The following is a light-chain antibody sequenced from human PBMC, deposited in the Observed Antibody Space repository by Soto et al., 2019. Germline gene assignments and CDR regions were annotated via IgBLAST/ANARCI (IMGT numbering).Light chain of an antibody. V-gene: IGKV3-15*01. CDR1: QSVSSSY. J-gene: IGKJ2*01. Sequence: EIVMTQSPATLSVSPGERATLSCRASQSVSSSYLAWYQQKPGQAPRLLIYGASTRATGIPARFSGSGSGTEFTLTISSLQSEDFAVYYGQQYNNWPQTFGQGTKLEIK. CDR2: GAS. CDR3: QQYNNWPQT.